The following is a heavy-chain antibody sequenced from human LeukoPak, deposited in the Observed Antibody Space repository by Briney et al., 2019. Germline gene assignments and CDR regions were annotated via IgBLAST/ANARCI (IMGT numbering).Heavy chain of an antibody. J-gene: IGHJ4*02. Sequence: SETLSLTCTVSGGSISSYYWSWIRQPAGKGLEWIGRIYTSGSTNYNLSLKSRVTMSVDTSKNQFSLKLSPVTAADTAVYYCAITGMSSYSDYWGQGTLVTVSS. CDR3: AITGMSSYSDY. V-gene: IGHV4-4*07. CDR2: IYTSGST. CDR1: GGSISSYY. D-gene: IGHD6-13*01.